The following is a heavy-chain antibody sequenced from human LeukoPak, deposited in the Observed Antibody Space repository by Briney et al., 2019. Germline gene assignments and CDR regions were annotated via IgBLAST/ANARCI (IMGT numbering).Heavy chain of an antibody. D-gene: IGHD6-6*01. CDR2: MNPNSGNT. CDR3: ARQDSSSPLDY. Sequence: GASVKVSCKASGYTFTRYDINWVRQATGQGLEWMGWMNPNSGNTGYAQKFQGRVTITRNTSISTAYMELSSLRPEDTAVYYCARQDSSSPLDYWGQGTLVTVSS. J-gene: IGHJ4*02. V-gene: IGHV1-8*03. CDR1: GYTFTRYD.